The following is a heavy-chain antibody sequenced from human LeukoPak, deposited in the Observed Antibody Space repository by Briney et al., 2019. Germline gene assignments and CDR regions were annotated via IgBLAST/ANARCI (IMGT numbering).Heavy chain of an antibody. Sequence: GGSLRLSCAASGFTFSSYWMHWVRHVPGKGLVWVARINPGGSSITYADSVKGRFTISRDNAKNTLYLQMDRLRAEDTGVYYGARSNQADDYWGQGTLVTVSS. CDR1: GFTFSSYW. CDR2: INPGGSSI. J-gene: IGHJ4*02. V-gene: IGHV3-74*01. D-gene: IGHD1-14*01. CDR3: ARSNQADDY.